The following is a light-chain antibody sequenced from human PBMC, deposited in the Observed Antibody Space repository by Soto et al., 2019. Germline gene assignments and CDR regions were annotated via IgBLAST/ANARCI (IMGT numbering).Light chain of an antibody. J-gene: IGLJ3*02. CDR2: EDN. CDR3: QSYDATNQV. Sequence: NFMLTQPHSVSESPGKTVIISCTRSSGXIASNYVQWYQQRPGSSPTTVIYEDNQRPSGVPDRFSGSIDSSSNSASLTISGLXTEDEADYFCQSYDATNQVFGGGTKLTVL. CDR1: SGXIASNY. V-gene: IGLV6-57*01.